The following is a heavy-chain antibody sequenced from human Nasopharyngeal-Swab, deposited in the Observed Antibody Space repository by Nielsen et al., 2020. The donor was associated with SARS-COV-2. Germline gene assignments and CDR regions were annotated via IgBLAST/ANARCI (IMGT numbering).Heavy chain of an antibody. CDR3: ARDSCNKESTSCGNWFDP. J-gene: IGHJ5*02. CDR2: ISYDGSNK. Sequence: GGSLRLSCAASGFTFSSYAMHWVRQAPGKGLEWVAVISYDGSNKYYADSVKGRFTISRDNSKNTLYLQMNSLRAEDTAVYYCARDSCNKESTSCGNWFDPWGQGTLVTVSS. V-gene: IGHV3-30-3*01. CDR1: GFTFSSYA. D-gene: IGHD2-2*01.